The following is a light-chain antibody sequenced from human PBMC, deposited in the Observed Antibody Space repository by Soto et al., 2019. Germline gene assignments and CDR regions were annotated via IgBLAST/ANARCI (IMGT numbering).Light chain of an antibody. Sequence: DIQMTQSPSSLSASVGDRVTITCRASQTISSYLNWYQQKPGKAPKLLIYAASTLQSGVPSRFAGSGSGTDFTLTICSLQPEDVAIYYCQQSYSAPLTFGGGTKVGIK. J-gene: IGKJ4*01. CDR3: QQSYSAPLT. CDR1: QTISSY. CDR2: AAS. V-gene: IGKV1-39*01.